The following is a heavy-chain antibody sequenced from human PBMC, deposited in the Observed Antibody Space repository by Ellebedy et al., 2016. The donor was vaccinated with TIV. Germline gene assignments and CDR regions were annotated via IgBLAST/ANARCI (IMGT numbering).Heavy chain of an antibody. Sequence: SVKVSCXASGGTFSSYAISWVRQAPGQGLEWMGGIIPIFGTANYAQKFQGRVTITADESTSTAYMELSSLRPEDTAVYYCARGRSSTSLFDYWGQGTLVTVSS. CDR1: GGTFSSYA. CDR3: ARGRSSTSLFDY. D-gene: IGHD2-2*01. V-gene: IGHV1-69*13. J-gene: IGHJ4*02. CDR2: IIPIFGTA.